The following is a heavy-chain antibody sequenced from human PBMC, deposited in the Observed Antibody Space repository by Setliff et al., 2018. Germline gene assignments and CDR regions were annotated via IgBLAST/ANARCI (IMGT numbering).Heavy chain of an antibody. V-gene: IGHV1-18*01. CDR2: NSV. J-gene: IGHJ4*02. Sequence: GASVKVSCKTSGYSFTNYGINWVRQAPGQGLEWMGWNSVYARRVQGRVTMTLDTPTSTAYMELRSLRSDDTAVYYCARGPPDFVVVPAAAKFDYWGQGTLVTVSS. CDR1: GYSFTNYG. D-gene: IGHD2-2*01. CDR3: ARGPPDFVVVPAAAKFDY.